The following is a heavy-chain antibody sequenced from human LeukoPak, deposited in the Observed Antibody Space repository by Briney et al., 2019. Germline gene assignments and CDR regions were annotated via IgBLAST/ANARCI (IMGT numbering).Heavy chain of an antibody. CDR1: GGSISSYY. Sequence: SETLSLTCTVSGGSISSYYWSWIRQPPGKGLEWIGYIYYSGSTNYNPSLKSRVTISVDTSKNQFSLKLSSVTAADTAVYPCARDSSGWPPDAFDIWGQGTMVTVSS. CDR2: IYYSGST. J-gene: IGHJ3*02. D-gene: IGHD6-19*01. V-gene: IGHV4-59*01. CDR3: ARDSSGWPPDAFDI.